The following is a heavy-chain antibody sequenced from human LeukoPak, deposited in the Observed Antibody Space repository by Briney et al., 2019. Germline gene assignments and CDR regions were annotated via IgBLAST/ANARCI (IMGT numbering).Heavy chain of an antibody. J-gene: IGHJ4*02. D-gene: IGHD6-19*01. CDR3: ARDRAAVAGQYFFDY. Sequence: ASVKVSCKASGYTFSGYYMHWVRQAPGQGLEWMGWIKPNSGDTKYAQKFQGRVTMTRDTSINTAYMELSSLRSDDTAMYYCARDRAAVAGQYFFDYWGRGALVTVSS. CDR1: GYTFSGYY. CDR2: IKPNSGDT. V-gene: IGHV1-2*02.